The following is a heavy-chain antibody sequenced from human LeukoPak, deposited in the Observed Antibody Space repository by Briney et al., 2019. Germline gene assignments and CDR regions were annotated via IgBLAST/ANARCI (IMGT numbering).Heavy chain of an antibody. CDR2: LSFDGDNE. V-gene: IGHV3-30-3*01. Sequence: PGGSLRLSCAASGFIFSNYAMHWVRRAPGKGLEWVAVLSFDGDNEHYADSVKGRFTISRDNSKNTMLLQMTSLRADDTAVYFCARDRFYSRGFSSGGPLHYFDYWGQGTLVTVSS. J-gene: IGHJ4*02. D-gene: IGHD2-21*01. CDR1: GFIFSNYA. CDR3: ARDRFYSRGFSSGGPLHYFDY.